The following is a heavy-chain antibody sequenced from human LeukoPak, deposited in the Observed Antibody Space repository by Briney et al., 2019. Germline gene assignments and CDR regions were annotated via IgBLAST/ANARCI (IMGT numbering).Heavy chain of an antibody. CDR2: IYGSGTI. CDR3: ARDSGTTGEVKFDP. J-gene: IGHJ5*02. Sequence: PSETLSLTCTVSGGSISSYYWSWIRQPAGKGLEWIGRIYGSGTITYNPSLKSRVSMSVDTSRNQFSLNLRCVTAADTAVYYCARDSGTTGEVKFDPWGQGALVTVSS. D-gene: IGHD3-10*01. V-gene: IGHV4-4*07. CDR1: GGSISSYY.